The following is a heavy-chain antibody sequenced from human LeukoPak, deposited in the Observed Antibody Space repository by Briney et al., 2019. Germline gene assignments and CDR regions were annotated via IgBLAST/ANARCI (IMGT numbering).Heavy chain of an antibody. V-gene: IGHV3-30*03. CDR3: ARSSSGWYS. J-gene: IGHJ4*02. CDR1: GFTFSSYG. D-gene: IGHD6-19*01. Sequence: GGSLRLSCAASGFTFSSYGMHWVRQAPGKGLEWVAVISYDGSNKYYADSVKGRFTISRDNAKNMLYLQMNSLRAEDTAVYYCARSSSGWYSWGQGTLVTVSS. CDR2: ISYDGSNK.